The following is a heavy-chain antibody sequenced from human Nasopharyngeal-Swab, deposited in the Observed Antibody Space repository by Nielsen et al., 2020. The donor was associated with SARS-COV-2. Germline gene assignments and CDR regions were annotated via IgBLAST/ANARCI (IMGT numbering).Heavy chain of an antibody. J-gene: IGHJ4*02. CDR1: GFTFSSYW. V-gene: IGHV3-7*02. CDR3: ARNLLEFIALDY. CDR2: IKEDGSEK. Sequence: GESLKISCAASGFTFSSYWVSWFRQAPGKGLEWVANIKEDGSEKNYADSVKGRFTISRDNAKNSLYLQMNSLRAEDTAIYYCARNLLEFIALDYWGQGTLVTVSS. D-gene: IGHD1-1*01.